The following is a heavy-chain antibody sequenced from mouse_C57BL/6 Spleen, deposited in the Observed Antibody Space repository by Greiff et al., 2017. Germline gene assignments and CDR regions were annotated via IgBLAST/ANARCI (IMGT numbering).Heavy chain of an antibody. V-gene: IGHV1-7*01. CDR3: ARGAAQAGDYAMDY. J-gene: IGHJ4*01. D-gene: IGHD3-2*02. Sequence: QVHVKQSGAELAKPGASVKLSCKASGYTFTSYWMHWVKQRPGQGLEWIGYINPSSGYTKYNQKFKDKATLTADKSSSTAYMQLSSLTYEDSAVYYCARGAAQAGDYAMDYWGQGTSVTVSS. CDR1: GYTFTSYW. CDR2: INPSSGYT.